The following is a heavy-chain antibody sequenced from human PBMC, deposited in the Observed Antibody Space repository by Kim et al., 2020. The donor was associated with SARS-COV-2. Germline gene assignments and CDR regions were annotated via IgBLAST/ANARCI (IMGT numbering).Heavy chain of an antibody. CDR1: GGPFSGFQ. J-gene: IGHJ1*01. Sequence: SETLSLTCAVYGGPFSGFQWSWIRQTPGKGLEWIGEINHSGSSNYNPSLKSRVSMSVDTSKNQFSLKLSSVTAADTAVYYCAAGAPGHWGQGTLVTVSS. CDR2: INHSGSS. CDR3: AAGAPGH. V-gene: IGHV4-34*01.